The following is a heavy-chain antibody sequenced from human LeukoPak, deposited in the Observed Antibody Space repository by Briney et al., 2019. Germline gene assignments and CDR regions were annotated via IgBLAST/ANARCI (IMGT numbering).Heavy chain of an antibody. D-gene: IGHD5-18*01. CDR1: GYTFSGFY. CDR2: INPKNGDT. CDR3: ARDGRLRNGYDNFYI. J-gene: IGHJ4*02. V-gene: IGHV1-2*02. Sequence: PLASVKVSCKASGYTFSGFYINWVRQAPGQGLEWMGWINPKNGDTHYAQDFLGRVTMTRDTSISTAYMELSRLTSDDTAVYCCARDGRLRNGYDNFYIWGQGTLVTVSS.